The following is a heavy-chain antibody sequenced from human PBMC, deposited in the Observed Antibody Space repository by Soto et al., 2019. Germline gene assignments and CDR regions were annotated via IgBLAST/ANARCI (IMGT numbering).Heavy chain of an antibody. V-gene: IGHV3-74*01. D-gene: IGHD2-21*01. CDR1: GFTFSCYW. CDR3: ARGVILTWHFDP. CDR2: INSDRSST. Sequence: EVQLVESGGGLVQPGGSLRLSCAASGFTFSCYWMHWVRQAPGKGLVWVSRINSDRSSTSYADSVKGRFTISRDNAKYTLYLQMNSLRAEDTAVYGCARGVILTWHFDPWGRGTLVTVSS. J-gene: IGHJ2*01.